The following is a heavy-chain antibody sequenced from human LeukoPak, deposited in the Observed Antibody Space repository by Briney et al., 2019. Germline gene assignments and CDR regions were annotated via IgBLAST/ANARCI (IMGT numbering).Heavy chain of an antibody. Sequence: SETLSLTCTVSGGSISSYYWSWIRQPPGKGLEWIGYIYYSGSTNYNPSLKSRVTISVDTSKNQFSLKLSSVTAADTAVYYCASLRNYDILTGYSFDYWGQGTLVTVSS. CDR1: GGSISSYY. J-gene: IGHJ4*02. CDR3: ASLRNYDILTGYSFDY. V-gene: IGHV4-59*01. CDR2: IYYSGST. D-gene: IGHD3-9*01.